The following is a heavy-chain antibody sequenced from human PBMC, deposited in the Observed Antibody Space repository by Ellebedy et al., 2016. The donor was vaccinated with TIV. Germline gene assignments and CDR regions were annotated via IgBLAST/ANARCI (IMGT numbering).Heavy chain of an antibody. J-gene: IGHJ3*01. CDR3: ARDRGDNNGDVNDAFDV. D-gene: IGHD1-14*01. V-gene: IGHV1-69*06. CDR1: GGTFSSFD. Sequence: ASVKVSXKASGGTFSSFDITWVRQAPGQGLEWMGGFIPLYRTSKYAQKFQGRVTITADRSPSTSYMELTSLRSEDTAVYYCARDRGDNNGDVNDAFDVWGQGTMVTVSS. CDR2: FIPLYRTS.